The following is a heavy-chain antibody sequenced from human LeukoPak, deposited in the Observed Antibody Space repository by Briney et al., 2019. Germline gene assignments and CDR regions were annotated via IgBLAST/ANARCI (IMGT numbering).Heavy chain of an antibody. D-gene: IGHD3-10*01. Sequence: PGGSLRLSCAASGFTFSSYGMHWVRQAPGKGLEWVSFIRYDGSNEYYADSVKGRFTISKDNSKNTVDLLMNNVRAEDTALYYCAKGKFGDPLNYWGQGTLVTVSS. CDR1: GFTFSSYG. CDR2: IRYDGSNE. V-gene: IGHV3-30*02. J-gene: IGHJ4*02. CDR3: AKGKFGDPLNY.